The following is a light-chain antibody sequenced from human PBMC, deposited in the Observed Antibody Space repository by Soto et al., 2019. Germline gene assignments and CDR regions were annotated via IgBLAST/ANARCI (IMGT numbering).Light chain of an antibody. CDR3: QQRYNTPHT. CDR1: QTIMTY. V-gene: IGKV1-39*01. Sequence: QVPQSPSSLSASVGDEVTITCRASQTIMTYLNWYQLKPGKPPRLLIYAASSLQSGVPSRFSGSGSGTDFTLTISSLQPGDLATFFRQQRYNTPHTVGPGTKVDI. J-gene: IGKJ3*01. CDR2: AAS.